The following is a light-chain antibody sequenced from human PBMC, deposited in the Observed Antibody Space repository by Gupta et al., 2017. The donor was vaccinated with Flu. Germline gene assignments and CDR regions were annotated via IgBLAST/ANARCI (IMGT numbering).Light chain of an antibody. J-gene: IGLJ1*01. CDR2: SNS. CDR1: ASNIATNT. CDR3: AAWDDSLNGYV. V-gene: IGLV1-44*01. Sequence: QSVLTQPPSASGTPGQRVTVSCSGSASNIATNTVNWYQEVPGTAPKLLIYSNSQRASGVPDRFSGSKSGTSASLAISGLQSEDEADYYCAAWDDSLNGYVFGTGTKVTVL.